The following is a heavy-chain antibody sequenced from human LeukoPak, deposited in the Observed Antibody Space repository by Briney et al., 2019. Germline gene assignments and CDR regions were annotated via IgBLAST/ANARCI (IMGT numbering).Heavy chain of an antibody. CDR2: IYYSGST. CDR3: ASTPIGYSSGWYYFDY. V-gene: IGHV4-59*01. CDR1: GGSISSYY. Sequence: SETLSLTCTVSGGSISSYYWSWIRQPPGKGLEWIGYIYYSGSTNYNPSLKSRVTISVDTSKNQFSLKLSSVTAADTAVYYCASTPIGYSSGWYYFDYWGKGTLVTVSS. J-gene: IGHJ4*02. D-gene: IGHD6-19*01.